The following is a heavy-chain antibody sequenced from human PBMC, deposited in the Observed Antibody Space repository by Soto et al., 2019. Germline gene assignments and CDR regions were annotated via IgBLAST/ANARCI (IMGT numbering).Heavy chain of an antibody. CDR2: IVPIYATA. Sequence: QVQLVQSGAEVKKPGSSVKVSCKASGDTFSSYAISWVRQAPGQGLEWVGGIVPIYATANYAQKFQGRVTITADESTKPGYMELSSLTSEDTAVHYCAETPPRTKATEYYFDFWGQGTLVHVSS. J-gene: IGHJ4*02. V-gene: IGHV1-69*12. CDR3: AETPPRTKATEYYFDF. CDR1: GDTFSSYA. D-gene: IGHD4-17*01.